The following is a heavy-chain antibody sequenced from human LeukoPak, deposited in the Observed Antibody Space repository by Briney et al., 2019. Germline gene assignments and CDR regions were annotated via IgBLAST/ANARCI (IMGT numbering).Heavy chain of an antibody. J-gene: IGHJ6*03. CDR2: ISSSSRYI. CDR3: ARDREEDYYMDV. V-gene: IGHV3-21*01. Sequence: AGGSLGLSCAASGFTFNRYSMNWVRQAPGKGLEWVSSISSSSRYIYYADSVKGRFTISRDNAKNSLYLQMNSLRAEDTAVYYCARDREEDYYMDVWGKGTTVTVSS. CDR1: GFTFNRYS.